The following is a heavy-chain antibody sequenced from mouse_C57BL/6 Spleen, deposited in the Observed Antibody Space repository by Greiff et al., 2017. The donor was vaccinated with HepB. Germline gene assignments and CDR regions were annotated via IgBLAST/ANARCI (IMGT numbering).Heavy chain of an antibody. CDR3: TRMRMNFWYAMDY. CDR2: IDPETGGT. V-gene: IGHV1-15*01. J-gene: IGHJ4*01. CDR1: GYTFTDYE. Sequence: QVQLKQSGAELVRPGASVTLSCKASGYTFTDYEMHWVKQTPVHGLEWIGAIDPETGGTAYNQKFKGKAILTADKSSSTAYMELRSLTSEDSAVYHCTRMRMNFWYAMDYWGQGTSVTVSS.